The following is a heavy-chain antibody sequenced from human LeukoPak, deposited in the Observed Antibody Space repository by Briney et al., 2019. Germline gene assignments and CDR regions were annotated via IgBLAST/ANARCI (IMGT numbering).Heavy chain of an antibody. CDR1: GDPINSIDW. Sequence: SETLSLTCAVSGDPINSIDWWSWVRQYPSRGLEWIGEIYHSGGTNYNPSLKSRVTISVDKSKNHLSLKLTSVTAADTAVYFCVGNGYYALDYWGQGALVTVAS. V-gene: IGHV4-4*02. CDR3: VGNGYYALDY. D-gene: IGHD2/OR15-2a*01. J-gene: IGHJ4*02. CDR2: IYHSGGT.